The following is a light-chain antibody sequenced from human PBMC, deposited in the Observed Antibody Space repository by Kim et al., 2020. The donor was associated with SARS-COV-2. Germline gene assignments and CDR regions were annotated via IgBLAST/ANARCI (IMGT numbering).Light chain of an antibody. J-gene: IGKJ1*01. V-gene: IGKV1-16*02. CDR3: QQYNRFPPT. CDR2: AAD. CDR1: QDISNY. Sequence: DIQMTQSPSSLSASIGDRVTITCRASQDISNYLAWFQQKPGKGPKSLIYAADTLQNGVSSNFSGSGSGTEFTLTISSLQPEDFATYYRQQYNRFPPTFGQGTKVEIK.